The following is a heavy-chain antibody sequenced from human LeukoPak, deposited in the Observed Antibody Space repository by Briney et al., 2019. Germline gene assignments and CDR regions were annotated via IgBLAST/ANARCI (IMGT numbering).Heavy chain of an antibody. CDR1: GYTFTGYY. Sequence: APVKVSCKASGYTFTGYYMHWVRQAPGQGLEWMGWINPNSGGTNYAQKFQGRVTMTRDTSISTAYMELSRLRSDDTAVYYCARGGRNFQYYDILTGYYTGYYFDYWGQGTLVTVSS. J-gene: IGHJ4*02. V-gene: IGHV1-2*02. D-gene: IGHD3-9*01. CDR2: INPNSGGT. CDR3: ARGGRNFQYYDILTGYYTGYYFDY.